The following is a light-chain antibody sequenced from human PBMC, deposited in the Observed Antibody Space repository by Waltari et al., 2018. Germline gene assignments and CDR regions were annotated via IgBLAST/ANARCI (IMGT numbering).Light chain of an antibody. CDR2: YDR. Sequence: SYVVTQPPSVSVAPGETATITCGGDNIGTYSVHWYQQKAGQAPVLVIFYDRDRPSGIPDLFSGSNSGNTVTLTISRVEAGDEARYYCHVWHPHVDPGVFGTGTEVTVL. CDR3: HVWHPHVDPGV. V-gene: IGLV3-21*04. J-gene: IGLJ1*01. CDR1: NIGTYS.